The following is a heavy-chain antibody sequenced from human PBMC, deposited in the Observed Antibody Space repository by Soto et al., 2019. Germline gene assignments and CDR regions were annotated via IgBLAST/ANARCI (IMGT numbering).Heavy chain of an antibody. D-gene: IGHD3-16*01. V-gene: IGHV2-5*02. CDR1: GFSLSTSGMG. Sequence: QITLKESGPPLVKPTQTLTLTCRFSGFSLSTSGMGVGWIRQPPGKALEWLAVIYWDDEKRYSPSLKSRLTITKDPSKSPVVLTMTTMDPVDTATCFCAHRPPGGAFDVWGQGTMVTVSS. CDR2: IYWDDEK. CDR3: AHRPPGGAFDV. J-gene: IGHJ3*01.